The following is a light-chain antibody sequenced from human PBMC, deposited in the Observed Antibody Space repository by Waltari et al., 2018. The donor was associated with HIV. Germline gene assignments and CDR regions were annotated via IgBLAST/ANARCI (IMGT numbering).Light chain of an antibody. Sequence: DIQLTQSPSSLSASIGETVTITCRASQTIIAYLNWYQQKPGKPPELLISGASTLQSGVSSKFSGSGSGTDFTLTIAGLQPEDFVTYFCQQSYITPWTFGQGTKLNI. CDR1: QTIIAY. CDR3: QQSYITPWT. V-gene: IGKV1-39*01. J-gene: IGKJ2*02. CDR2: GAS.